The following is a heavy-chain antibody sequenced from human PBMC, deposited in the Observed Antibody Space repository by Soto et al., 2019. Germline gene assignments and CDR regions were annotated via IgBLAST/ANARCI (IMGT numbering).Heavy chain of an antibody. CDR2: IYYSGST. Sequence: SETLSLTCTVSGGSISSGDYYWSWIRQPPGKGLEWIGYIYYSGSTYYNPSLKSRVTISVDTSKNQFSLKLSSVTAADTAVYYRARASPVVTDVWGQLTTVTVSS. CDR3: ARASPVVTDV. D-gene: IGHD5-18*01. CDR1: GGSISSGDYY. J-gene: IGHJ6*02. V-gene: IGHV4-30-4*01.